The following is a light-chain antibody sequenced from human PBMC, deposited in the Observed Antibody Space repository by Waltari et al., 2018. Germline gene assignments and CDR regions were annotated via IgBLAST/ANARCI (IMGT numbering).Light chain of an antibody. J-gene: IGKJ1*01. CDR1: QTVLYSANNKNY. CDR2: WAS. Sequence: DIVMTQSPDSLAVSLGERATINCKSSQTVLYSANNKNYLTWYQDKPGKPPKLLISWASIRESGVPDRVTGSGSGTDFTLTISSLQAEDVAVYYCQQHYTTPWTFGQGTKVEIK. V-gene: IGKV4-1*01. CDR3: QQHYTTPWT.